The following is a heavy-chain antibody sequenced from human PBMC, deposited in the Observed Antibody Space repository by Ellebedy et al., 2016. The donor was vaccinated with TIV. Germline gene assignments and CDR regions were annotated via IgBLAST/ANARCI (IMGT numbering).Heavy chain of an antibody. V-gene: IGHV4-34*01. D-gene: IGHD3-10*01. Sequence: MPSETLSLTCEVSGGSLSTYAWTWIRQPPGKGMEWIGEINHSGSTTYNPALKSRITISLDASKKQSFLRLNSVNAADTAVYFCARGGRLPNFWGPGTLVTVSS. CDR2: INHSGST. J-gene: IGHJ4*02. CDR3: ARGGRLPNF. CDR1: GGSLSTYA.